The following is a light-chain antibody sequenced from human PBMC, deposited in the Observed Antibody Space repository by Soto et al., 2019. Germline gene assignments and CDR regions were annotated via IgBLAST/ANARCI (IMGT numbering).Light chain of an antibody. CDR3: QQYNSYSLT. Sequence: VDRVTITCRASQSISSWLAWYQQKPGKAPKLLSYDASSLESGVPSRFSGSGSGTEFTLTISSLKPDDFATYYCQQYNSYSLTFGQGTRLEIK. CDR1: QSISSW. V-gene: IGKV1-5*01. CDR2: DAS. J-gene: IGKJ5*01.